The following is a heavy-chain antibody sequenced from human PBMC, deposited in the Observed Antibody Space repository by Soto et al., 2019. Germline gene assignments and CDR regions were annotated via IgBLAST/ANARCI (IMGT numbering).Heavy chain of an antibody. D-gene: IGHD6-13*01. J-gene: IGHJ4*02. CDR1: GGSISSGGYY. V-gene: IGHV4-31*03. Sequence: PSETLALIRTVSGGSISSGGYYWSGIRQHPGKGLEWIGYIYYSGSTYYNPSLKSRVTISVDTSKNQFSLKLSSVTAADTAVYYCARADSSSWYTFFDYRGQVPLVTVSS. CDR2: IYYSGST. CDR3: ARADSSSWYTFFDY.